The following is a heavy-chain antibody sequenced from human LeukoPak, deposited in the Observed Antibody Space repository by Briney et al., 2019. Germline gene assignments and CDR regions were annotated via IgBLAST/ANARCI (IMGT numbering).Heavy chain of an antibody. J-gene: IGHJ4*02. CDR2: FDPADNET. CDR3: ATAKRGYSYGYSDY. V-gene: IGHV1-24*01. CDR1: GYTLSELS. D-gene: IGHD5-18*01. Sequence: ASVKVSCKVSGYTLSELSMHWVRQAPGKGLEWMGRFDPADNETIYAQKFQGRVTMTEDTSTDTAYMELSSLRSEDTAVYYCATAKRGYSYGYSDYWGQGTLVTVSS.